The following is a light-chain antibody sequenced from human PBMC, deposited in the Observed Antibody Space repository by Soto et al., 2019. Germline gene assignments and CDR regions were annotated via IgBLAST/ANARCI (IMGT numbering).Light chain of an antibody. J-gene: IGKJ2*01. CDR1: QGVSSA. V-gene: IGKV1D-13*01. Sequence: IQLTQSPSSLSASVGDRVTITCRASQGVSSALAWYQQKAGKPPKLLIYDASSLQSGVSSRFSGSGSGTDFTLTISSLQPEDFATYSCQQYKNYPLAFGQGTKLEIK. CDR3: QQYKNYPLA. CDR2: DAS.